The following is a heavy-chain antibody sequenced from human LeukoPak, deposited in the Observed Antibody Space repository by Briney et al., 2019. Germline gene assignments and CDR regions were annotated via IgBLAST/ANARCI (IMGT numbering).Heavy chain of an antibody. J-gene: IGHJ4*02. CDR3: GAGGGSYRLDY. V-gene: IGHV3-23*01. D-gene: IGHD3-16*02. CDR1: GFTFSTYG. CDR2: IPGSAART. Sequence: GGSLRLSCAASGFTFSTYGMSWVRQAPGKGLEWVSAIPGSAARTYYADSVKGRFTISRDNSKNTLYLQMNSLRAEDTAVYYCGAGGGSYRLDYWGQGTLVTVSS.